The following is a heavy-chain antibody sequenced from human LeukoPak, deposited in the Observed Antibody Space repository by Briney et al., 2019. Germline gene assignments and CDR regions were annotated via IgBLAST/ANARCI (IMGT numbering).Heavy chain of an antibody. D-gene: IGHD1-7*01. V-gene: IGHV3-20*04. CDR2: INWNGGST. CDR1: GFTFDDYG. J-gene: IGHJ2*01. Sequence: GGSLRLSCAASGFTFDDYGMSWVRHAPGKGLEWVSGINWNGGSTVYADSVKGRFTISRDNAKNSLYLQMNSLRAEDTAVYYCAKTGTTMSRNWYFDLWGRGTLVTVSS. CDR3: AKTGTTMSRNWYFDL.